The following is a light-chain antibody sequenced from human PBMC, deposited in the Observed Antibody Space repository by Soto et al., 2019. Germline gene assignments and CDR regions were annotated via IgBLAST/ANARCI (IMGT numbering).Light chain of an antibody. J-gene: IGLJ1*01. Sequence: QSALTQPRSVSGSPGQSVTISCTGTSSDVGGYNYVSRYQQHPGKAPKLMIYDVSKRPSGVPDRFSGSKSRNTASLTISGLQDEDAADYYCCSYAGSYTDVFGTGTKLTVL. CDR1: SSDVGGYNY. CDR3: CSYAGSYTDV. CDR2: DVS. V-gene: IGLV2-11*01.